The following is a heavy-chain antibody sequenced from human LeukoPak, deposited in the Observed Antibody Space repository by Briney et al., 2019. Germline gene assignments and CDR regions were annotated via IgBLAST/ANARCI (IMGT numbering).Heavy chain of an antibody. D-gene: IGHD2-2*01. V-gene: IGHV3-9*01. Sequence: PGGSLRLSCATSGFTFDDYAMHWVRQAPGKGLEWVSGISWNSGSIGYADSVKGRFTISRDNAKNSLYLLRAEDTALYYCAQDMRPSLGAAIFWGQGTLVTVSS. CDR1: GFTFDDYA. CDR2: ISWNSGSI. CDR3: AQDMRPSLGAAIF. J-gene: IGHJ4*02.